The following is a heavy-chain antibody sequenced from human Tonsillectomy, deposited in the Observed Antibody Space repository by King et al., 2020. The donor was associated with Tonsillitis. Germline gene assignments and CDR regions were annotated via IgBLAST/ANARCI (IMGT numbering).Heavy chain of an antibody. V-gene: IGHV1-46*01. CDR3: ATNGKGSYVILTAALFYYYGMDA. CDR2: INPSGGGT. J-gene: IGHJ6*02. D-gene: IGHD3-9*01. CDR1: GYTFTIYY. Sequence: VQLVESGAEVKKPGASVKVSCKASGYTFTIYYMHWVRQAPGQGLEWMGIINPSGGGTRYAQKFQGRVTMTSDTSTSTFYMELSSLRSEDTAVYSCATNGKGSYVILTAALFYYYGMDAWGQGTTVTVS.